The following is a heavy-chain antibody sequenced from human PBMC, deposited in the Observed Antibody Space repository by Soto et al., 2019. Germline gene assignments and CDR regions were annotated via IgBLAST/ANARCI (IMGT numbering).Heavy chain of an antibody. CDR1: GGSISSYY. Sequence: PSETLSLTCAVYGGSISSYYWSWIRQPQGKGLEWNGYIYYSGSTNYNPSLKSRVTITVDTSKNQFSLKLSAVTAADTAVYYCARVGSNGGWFDPWGQGTLVTVSS. CDR3: ARVGSNGGWFDP. V-gene: IGHV4-59*01. D-gene: IGHD1-1*01. J-gene: IGHJ5*02. CDR2: IYYSGST.